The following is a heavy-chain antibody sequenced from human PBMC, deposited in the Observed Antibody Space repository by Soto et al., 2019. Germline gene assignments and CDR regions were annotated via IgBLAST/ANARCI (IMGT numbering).Heavy chain of an antibody. CDR3: ASSGFGSSWNAYSGMDV. Sequence: VQLVQSGAEVRKPGSSVKVSCQVSGVTFSTSTITWVRQAPGQGLEWMGSIIPILGTAKSTQKFQGRVTITADESASVAYMELSSLTSEDTAVYYCASSGFGSSWNAYSGMDVWGQGTMVTFSS. J-gene: IGHJ6*02. D-gene: IGHD6-13*01. V-gene: IGHV1-69*11. CDR2: IIPILGTA. CDR1: GVTFSTST.